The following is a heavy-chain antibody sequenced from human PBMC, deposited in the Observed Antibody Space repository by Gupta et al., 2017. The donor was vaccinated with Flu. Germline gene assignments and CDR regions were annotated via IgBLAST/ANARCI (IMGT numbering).Heavy chain of an antibody. V-gene: IGHV3-48*03. D-gene: IGHD1-26*01. CDR1: GFTISSHD. Sequence: EVQLVESGGGLVQPGGSLTLSCIVSGFTISSHDMSWVRQAPGRGLEWVSFISSRDDIYYGDPVRGRFTISRDNARNSLYLQMSGLRDEDTAVYYCARRHWDKWGQGTLVTVSS. CDR3: ARRHWDK. CDR2: ISSRDDI. J-gene: IGHJ4*02.